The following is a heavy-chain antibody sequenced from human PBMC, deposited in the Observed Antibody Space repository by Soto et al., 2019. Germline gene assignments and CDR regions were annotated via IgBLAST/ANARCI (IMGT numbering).Heavy chain of an antibody. CDR1: GFSLSPYS. D-gene: IGHD6-13*01. V-gene: IGHV3-48*02. J-gene: IGHJ6*02. CDR3: AKAPRVIAAADYYYGMDV. CDR2: ISGSSSTI. Sequence: GGSLRLSCTASGFSLSPYSMNWVRQAPGKGLEWVSYISGSSSTIYYADSVEGRFTISRDNAKDSLYLQMNSLRDEDTAVYYCAKAPRVIAAADYYYGMDVWGQGTTVTVSS.